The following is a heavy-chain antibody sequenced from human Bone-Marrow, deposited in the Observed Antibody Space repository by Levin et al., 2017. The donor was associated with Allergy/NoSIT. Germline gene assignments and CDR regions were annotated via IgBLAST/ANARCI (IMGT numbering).Heavy chain of an antibody. CDR2: IFPSGTT. V-gene: IGHV4-4*07. CDR3: ARIGIYRYFDY. CDR1: GGSIRSSY. D-gene: IGHD1-14*01. J-gene: IGHJ4*02. Sequence: SQTLSLTCTVSGGSIRSSYWSWIRQPAGKGLEWIGRIFPSGTTSYNPSLKSRVTMSVDTSKIHFSLNLNSVTAADTAVYYCARIGIYRYFDYWGQGTLVTVSS.